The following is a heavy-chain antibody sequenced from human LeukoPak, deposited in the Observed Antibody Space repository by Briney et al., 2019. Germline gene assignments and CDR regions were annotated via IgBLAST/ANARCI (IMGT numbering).Heavy chain of an antibody. CDR2: IYHSGST. V-gene: IGHV4-38-2*02. CDR1: GYSISSGYY. J-gene: IGHJ5*02. CDR3: ARGMVGGEDGWFDP. D-gene: IGHD2-15*01. Sequence: SETLSLTCTVSGYSISSGYYWGWIRPPPGKGLEWIGSIYHSGSTYYNPSLKSRVTISVDTSKNQFSLKLSSVTAADTAVYYCARGMVGGEDGWFDPWGQGTLVTVSS.